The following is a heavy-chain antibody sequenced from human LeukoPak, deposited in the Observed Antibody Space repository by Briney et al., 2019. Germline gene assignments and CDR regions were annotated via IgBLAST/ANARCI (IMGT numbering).Heavy chain of an antibody. CDR3: AREGADTQIDY. CDR1: GGSISSYY. CDR2: IYYSGST. V-gene: IGHV4-59*01. Sequence: KPSETLSLTCTVSGGSISSYYWSWVRQPPGKGLEWIGYIYYSGSTNYNPSLKSRVTISVDTSKNQFSLKLSSVTAADTAVYYCAREGADTQIDYWGQGTLVTVSS. J-gene: IGHJ4*02.